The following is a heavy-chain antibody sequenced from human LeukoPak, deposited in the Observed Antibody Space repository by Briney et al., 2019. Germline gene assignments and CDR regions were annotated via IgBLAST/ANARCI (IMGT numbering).Heavy chain of an antibody. CDR3: ARDRGAATGTVSLDY. CDR2: STSSSSYI. Sequence: GGSLRLSCAASGFTFSTYGMNWVRQAPGKGLEWVSYSTSSSSYIYYADSVKGRFTISRDNAKNSPYLQMNSLRVEDTAVYYCARDRGAATGTVSLDYWGQGTLVTVSS. V-gene: IGHV3-21*01. J-gene: IGHJ4*02. D-gene: IGHD1-1*01. CDR1: GFTFSTYG.